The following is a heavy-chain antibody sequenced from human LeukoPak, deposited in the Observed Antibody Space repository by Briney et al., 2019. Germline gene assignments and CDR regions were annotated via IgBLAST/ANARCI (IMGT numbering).Heavy chain of an antibody. V-gene: IGHV3-53*05. J-gene: IGHJ4*02. Sequence: GGSLRLSCAASGFTVSSNYMSWVRQAPGKGLEWVSAISGSGGSTYYADSVKGRFTISRDNSKNTLYLQMNSLRAEDTAVYYCAREGELSSASFDYWGQGTLVTVSS. D-gene: IGHD3-16*02. CDR1: GFTVSSNY. CDR2: ISGSGGST. CDR3: AREGELSSASFDY.